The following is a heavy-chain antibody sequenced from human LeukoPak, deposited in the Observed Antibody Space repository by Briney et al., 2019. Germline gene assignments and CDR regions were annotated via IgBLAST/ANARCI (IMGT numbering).Heavy chain of an antibody. CDR1: GASVSSYS. CDR2: LYASGGT. Sequence: PSETLSLTCSVSGASVSSYSWSWVRQTAGKGLEWIGRLYASGGTIYNPSLRGRITMSGDTCRNQLSLNLSSVTAADAAVYFCAKEDWFGEPNYYYLDVWGKGTTVAISS. D-gene: IGHD3-10*01. CDR3: AKEDWFGEPNYYYLDV. V-gene: IGHV4-4*07. J-gene: IGHJ6*03.